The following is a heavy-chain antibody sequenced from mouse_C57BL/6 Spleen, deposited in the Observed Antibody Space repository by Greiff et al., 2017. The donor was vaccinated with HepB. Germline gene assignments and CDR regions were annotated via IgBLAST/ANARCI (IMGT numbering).Heavy chain of an antibody. Sequence: EVQLQQSGTVLARPGASVKMSCKTSGYTFTSYWMHWVKQRPGQGLEWIGAIYPGNSDTSYNQKFKGKAKLTAVTSASTAYMELSSLTTEDSAFYYCTSEDLTGYFDVWGTATTVTVAS. CDR2: IYPGNSDT. CDR1: GYTFTSYW. CDR3: TSEDLTGYFDV. J-gene: IGHJ1*03. V-gene: IGHV1-5*01. D-gene: IGHD1-1*01.